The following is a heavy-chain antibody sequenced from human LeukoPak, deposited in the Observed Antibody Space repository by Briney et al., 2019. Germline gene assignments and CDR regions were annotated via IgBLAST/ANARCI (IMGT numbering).Heavy chain of an antibody. D-gene: IGHD6-13*01. J-gene: IGHJ6*03. V-gene: IGHV4-39*07. CDR3: ARGRPTGRAAAAKRGNYYYYMDV. CDR2: FSYGGST. Sequence: PSETLSLTCSVSGGSISGSIYNWGWIRQPPGKGLEWIASFSYGGSTNYNPSLKSRVTISVDTSKNQFSLKLSSVTAADTAVYYCARGRPTGRAAAAKRGNYYYYMDVWGKGTTVTVSS. CDR1: GGSISGSIYN.